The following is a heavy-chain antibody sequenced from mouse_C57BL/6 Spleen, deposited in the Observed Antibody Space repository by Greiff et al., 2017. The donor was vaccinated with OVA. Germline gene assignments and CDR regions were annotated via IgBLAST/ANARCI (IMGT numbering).Heavy chain of an antibody. V-gene: IGHV5-4*01. CDR3: ARDRPYYGNYNAMDY. CDR1: GFTFSSYA. Sequence: DVKLVESGGGLVKPGGSLKLSCAASGFTFSSYAMSWVRQTPEKRLEWVATISDGGSYTYYPDNVKGRFTISRDNAKNNLYLQMSHLKSEDTAMYYCARDRPYYGNYNAMDYWGQGTSVTVSS. D-gene: IGHD2-10*01. CDR2: ISDGGSYT. J-gene: IGHJ4*01.